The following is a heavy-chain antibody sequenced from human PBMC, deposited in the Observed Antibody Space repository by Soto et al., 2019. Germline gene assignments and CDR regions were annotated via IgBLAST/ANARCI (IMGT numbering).Heavy chain of an antibody. CDR1: GFTFSSYW. CDR3: AGPGGYYDPDAFDI. Sequence: GGSLRLSCAASGFTFSSYWMSWVRQAPGKGLEWVANIKQDGSEKYYVDSVKGRFTISRDNAKNSLYLQMNSLRAEDTAVYYCAGPGGYYDPDAFDIWGQGTMVTVSS. J-gene: IGHJ3*02. V-gene: IGHV3-7*01. D-gene: IGHD3-22*01. CDR2: IKQDGSEK.